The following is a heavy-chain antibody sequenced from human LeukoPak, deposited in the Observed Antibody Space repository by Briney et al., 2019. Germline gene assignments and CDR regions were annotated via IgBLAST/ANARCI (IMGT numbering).Heavy chain of an antibody. V-gene: IGHV3-7*01. CDR2: IKQDGSEK. CDR1: GFTFSSYW. J-gene: IGHJ4*02. CDR3: ARVRRELLIREYYFDY. D-gene: IGHD1-26*01. Sequence: GGSLRLSCAASGFTFSSYWMSWVRQAPGKGLEWVANIKQDGSEKYYVDSVKGRFTISRDNAKNSLYLQMNSLRAEDTAVYYCARVRRELLIREYYFDYWGQGTLVTVSS.